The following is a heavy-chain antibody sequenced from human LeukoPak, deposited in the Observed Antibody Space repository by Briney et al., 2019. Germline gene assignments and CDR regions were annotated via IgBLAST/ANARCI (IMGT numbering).Heavy chain of an antibody. CDR3: ARDVDSSSWYGRLYYYYYYYMDV. J-gene: IGHJ6*03. CDR2: INPNSGGT. Sequence: ASVKVSCKASGYTFTGYYMHWVRQAPGQGLEWMGWINPNSGGTNYAQKLQGRVTMTTDTSTSTAYMELRSLRSDDTAVYYCARDVDSSSWYGRLYYYYYYYMDVWGKGATVTVSS. CDR1: GYTFTGYY. D-gene: IGHD6-13*01. V-gene: IGHV1-2*02.